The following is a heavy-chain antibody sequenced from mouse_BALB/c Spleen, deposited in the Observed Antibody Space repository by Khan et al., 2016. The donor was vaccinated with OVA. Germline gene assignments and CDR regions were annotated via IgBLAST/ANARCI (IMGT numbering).Heavy chain of an antibody. CDR1: GYSITNNYA. CDR2: ISYSGST. Sequence: EVELVESGPGLVKPSQSLSLTCTVTGYSITNNYAWNWIRQFPGNKLEWMGYISYSGSTNYNPSLKSRISITRDTSKNQFFLQLNSVPTEDTATYYCARGNCYGDWFDDGGQGTTLTVSS. CDR3: ARGNCYGDWFDD. V-gene: IGHV3-2*02. J-gene: IGHJ2*01. D-gene: IGHD1-1*01.